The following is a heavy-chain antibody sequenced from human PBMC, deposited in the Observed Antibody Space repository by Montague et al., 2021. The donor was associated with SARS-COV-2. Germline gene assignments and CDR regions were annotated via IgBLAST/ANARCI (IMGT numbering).Heavy chain of an antibody. CDR2: IYYSGST. Sequence: SETLSLTCTVSGGSISSSSYYWGWIRQPPGKGLEWIGSIYYSGSTYYNPSLKSRATISVDTSKNQFSLKLSSVTAADTAVYYCARLGRQQLVRLSGMDVWGQGTTVTVSS. D-gene: IGHD6-13*01. CDR3: ARLGRQQLVRLSGMDV. CDR1: GGSISSSSYY. V-gene: IGHV4-39*07. J-gene: IGHJ6*02.